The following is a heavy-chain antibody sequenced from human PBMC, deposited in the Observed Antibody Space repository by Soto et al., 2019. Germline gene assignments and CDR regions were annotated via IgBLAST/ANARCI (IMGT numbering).Heavy chain of an antibody. J-gene: IGHJ2*01. Sequence: QLQLQESGPGLVKPSETLSLTCTVSGGSISSSSYYWGWIRQPPGKGLEWIGSIYYSGSTYYNPSLKSRVTISVDTSKNQFSLKLSSVTAADTAVYYCARPSKARWELLRGNWYFDLWGRGTLVTVSS. CDR1: GGSISSSSYY. CDR2: IYYSGST. D-gene: IGHD1-26*01. CDR3: ARPSKARWELLRGNWYFDL. V-gene: IGHV4-39*01.